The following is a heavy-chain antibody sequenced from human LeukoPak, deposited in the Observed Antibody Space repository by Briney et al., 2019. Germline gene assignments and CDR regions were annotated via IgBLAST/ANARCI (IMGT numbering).Heavy chain of an antibody. V-gene: IGHV4-30-2*01. CDR1: GGSISSGGYY. Sequence: SETLSLTCTVSGGSISSGGYYWSWIRQPPGKGLEWIGYIYHSGSTYYNPSLKSRVTISVDRSKNQFSLKLSSVTAADTAVYYCARVTGGTFDYWGQGTLVTVSS. CDR2: IYHSGST. CDR3: ARVTGGTFDY. J-gene: IGHJ4*02. D-gene: IGHD1-20*01.